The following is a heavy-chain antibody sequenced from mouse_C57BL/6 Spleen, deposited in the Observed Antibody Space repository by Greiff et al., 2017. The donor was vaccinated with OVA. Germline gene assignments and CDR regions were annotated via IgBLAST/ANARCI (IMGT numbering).Heavy chain of an antibody. D-gene: IGHD2-4*01. CDR2: IYPSDSET. CDR3: ARGGFDYDGFDY. V-gene: IGHV1-61*01. Sequence: QVQLQQPGAELVRPGSSVKLSCKASGYTFTSYWMDWVKQRPGQGLEWIGNIYPSDSETHYNQKFKDKATLTVDKSSSTAYMQLSSLTSEDSAVYYCARGGFDYDGFDYWGQGTTLTVSS. J-gene: IGHJ2*01. CDR1: GYTFTSYW.